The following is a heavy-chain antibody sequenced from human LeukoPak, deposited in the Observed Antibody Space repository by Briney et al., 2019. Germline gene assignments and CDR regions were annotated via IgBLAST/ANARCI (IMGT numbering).Heavy chain of an antibody. CDR3: ARGDSSSSPVDAFDI. CDR1: GGTFSSYA. V-gene: IGHV1-69*05. J-gene: IGHJ3*02. CDR2: IIPIFGTA. Sequence: VASVKVSCKASGGTFSSYAISWVRQAPGQGLEWMGGIIPIFGTANYAQKFQGRVTITTDESTSTAYMELSSLRSEDTAVYYCARGDSSSSPVDAFDIWGQGAMVTVSS. D-gene: IGHD6-6*01.